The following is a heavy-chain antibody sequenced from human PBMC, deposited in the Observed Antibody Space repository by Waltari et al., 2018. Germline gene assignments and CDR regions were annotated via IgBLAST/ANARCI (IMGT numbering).Heavy chain of an antibody. V-gene: IGHV1-46*01. CDR1: GYTFTKYY. D-gene: IGHD6-13*01. J-gene: IGHJ4*02. CDR3: ARGRGTLGQLLVTY. Sequence: QVQLVQSGAAVERPGASVRSSCKASGYTFTKYYVHWLRRAPGRGCEWLGIIDPDGGCTTYAPKFRDRLSLTRDTSTSVLYMALDNLKSDDSAIYFCARGRGTLGQLLVTYWGQGTQVLVSS. CDR2: IDPDGGCT.